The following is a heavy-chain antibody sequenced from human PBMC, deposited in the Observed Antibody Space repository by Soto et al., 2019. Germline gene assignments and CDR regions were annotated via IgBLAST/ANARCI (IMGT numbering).Heavy chain of an antibody. CDR3: ARGPASGSFDI. Sequence: ASVKVSCKASGYTFTVYFIHWLRQAPGQGLEWMGWINPNNGGTMFARKFEGRVAMTRDTSISTVYMELTSLRSDDTAVFHCARGPASGSFDIWGQGTMVTVSS. V-gene: IGHV1-2*02. CDR2: INPNNGGT. J-gene: IGHJ3*02. CDR1: GYTFTVYF.